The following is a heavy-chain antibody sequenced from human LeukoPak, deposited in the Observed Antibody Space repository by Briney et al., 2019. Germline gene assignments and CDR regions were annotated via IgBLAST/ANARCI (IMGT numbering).Heavy chain of an antibody. V-gene: IGHV4-34*01. Sequence: KPSETLSLTCAVYGGSFSGYYWSWIRQPPGKGLEWIGEINHSGSTNYNPSLKSRVTISVDKSKNQFSLKLSSVTAADTAVYYCARVRFHSSGYYYFDYWGQGTLVTVSS. CDR3: ARVRFHSSGYYYFDY. CDR1: GGSFSGYY. CDR2: INHSGST. D-gene: IGHD3-22*01. J-gene: IGHJ4*02.